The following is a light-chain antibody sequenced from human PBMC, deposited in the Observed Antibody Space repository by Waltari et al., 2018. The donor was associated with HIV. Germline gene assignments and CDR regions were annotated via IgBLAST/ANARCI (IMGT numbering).Light chain of an antibody. Sequence: EIVMTQSPATLSVSPGERAPLSCRASQSVSSNLAWYQQKPGQAPRLLIYGASTRATGIPARFSGSGSGTEFTLTISSLQSEDFATYYCQQYNSFSLTFGGGTKVESK. CDR1: QSVSSN. V-gene: IGKV3-15*01. CDR3: QQYNSFSLT. CDR2: GAS. J-gene: IGKJ4*01.